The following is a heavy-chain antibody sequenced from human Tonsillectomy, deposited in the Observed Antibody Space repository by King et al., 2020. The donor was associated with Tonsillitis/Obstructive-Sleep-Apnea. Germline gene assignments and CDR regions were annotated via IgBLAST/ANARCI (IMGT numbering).Heavy chain of an antibody. CDR3: ARYKVAGATKFDY. Sequence: VQLVESGGGLVQPGGSLRLSCAASGFTFSTYWMSWVRQTPGKGLEWVANMKQDGGEIYYVDYVKGRFTISRDNAKNSMYLQMNSLRVEDTAVYYCARYKVAGATKFDYWGQGTLVTVSS. CDR2: MKQDGGEI. D-gene: IGHD1-26*01. CDR1: GFTFSTYW. J-gene: IGHJ4*02. V-gene: IGHV3-7*01.